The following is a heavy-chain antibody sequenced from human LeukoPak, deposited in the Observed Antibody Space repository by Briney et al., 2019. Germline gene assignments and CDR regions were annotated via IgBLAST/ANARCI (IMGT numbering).Heavy chain of an antibody. Sequence: ASVKVSCKASGYTFTSYAIHWVRQAPGQRLEWMGWISAGNGNTKYSQNFQGRVTFISNTSATTAFMELSSLRSEDAAVYYCARDSGSGSNDYWGQGTLVTVSS. CDR2: ISAGNGNT. V-gene: IGHV1-3*01. D-gene: IGHD1-26*01. J-gene: IGHJ4*02. CDR3: ARDSGSGSNDY. CDR1: GYTFTSYA.